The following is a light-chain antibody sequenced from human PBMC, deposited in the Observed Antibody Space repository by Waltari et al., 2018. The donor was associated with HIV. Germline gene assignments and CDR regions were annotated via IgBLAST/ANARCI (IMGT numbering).Light chain of an antibody. CDR3: QQYEKWPPLT. CDR2: SVS. Sequence: EIVMTQSPVTLSASLGERVTLSCRASQSVGYNLAWYQQRPGQAPGVRRYSVSTSADGVPARFSGSGSGTDFTLTISSLQSEDYAVYFCQQYEKWPPLTFGGGTKV. J-gene: IGKJ4*01. V-gene: IGKV3-15*01. CDR1: QSVGYN.